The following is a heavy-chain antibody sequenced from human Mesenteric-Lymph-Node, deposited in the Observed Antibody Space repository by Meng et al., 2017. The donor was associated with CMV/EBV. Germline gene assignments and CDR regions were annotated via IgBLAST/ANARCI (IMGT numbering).Heavy chain of an antibody. J-gene: IGHJ6*02. CDR1: GFTFSSYA. CDR3: AAGRPHYDPFFYYNMDV. Sequence: GESLKISCAASGFTFSSYAMSWVRQAPGKGLEWVAVIWYDGSNEYYAESAKGRFIISRDNSKYTVYLEMSSLRAEDTAVYYCAAGRPHYDPFFYYNMDVWGQGATVTVSS. CDR2: IWYDGSNE. V-gene: IGHV3-33*08. D-gene: IGHD4-17*01.